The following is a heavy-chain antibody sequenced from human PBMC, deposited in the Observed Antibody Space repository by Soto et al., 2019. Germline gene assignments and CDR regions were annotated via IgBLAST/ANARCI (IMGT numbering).Heavy chain of an antibody. CDR1: GGSISSYY. CDR3: ARVRDLVPAAREAIYFDY. D-gene: IGHD2-2*01. V-gene: IGHV4-59*01. Sequence: PSETLSLTCTVSGGSISSYYWSWIRQPPGKGLEWIGYIYYSGSTNYNPSLKSRVTISVDTSKNQFSLKLSSVTAADTAVYYCARVRDLVPAAREAIYFDYWGQGTLVTVSS. CDR2: IYYSGST. J-gene: IGHJ4*02.